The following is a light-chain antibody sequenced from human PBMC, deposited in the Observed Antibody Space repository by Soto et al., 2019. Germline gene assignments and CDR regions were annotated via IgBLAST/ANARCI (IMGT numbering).Light chain of an antibody. CDR3: QKSYSTPIT. CDR2: AAS. CDR1: QSISSY. Sequence: DIQMTQSPSSLSASVGDRVTITCRASQSISSYLNWYQQKPGKAPKLLIYAASSLQSGVPSRFSASGSGTDFTLTISSLQPEEFATYYCQKSYSTPITIGQGTRLEI. J-gene: IGKJ5*01. V-gene: IGKV1-39*01.